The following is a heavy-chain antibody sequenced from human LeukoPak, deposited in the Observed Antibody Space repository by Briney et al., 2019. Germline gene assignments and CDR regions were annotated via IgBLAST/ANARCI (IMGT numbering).Heavy chain of an antibody. D-gene: IGHD1/OR15-1a*01. J-gene: IGHJ6*02. CDR3: ARNTEDIAHYYYYYGMDV. CDR1: GFTLGGHD. V-gene: IGHV3-13*01. Sequence: QTGGSLRLSCTASGFTLGGHDMHWVRQTTGDGLEWVAAVSAGHHAFYAGSVKGRFTVSREDAKNSLYLQMNSLRAEDTAVYYCARNTEDIAHYYYYYGMDVWGQGTTVTVSS. CDR2: VSAGHHA.